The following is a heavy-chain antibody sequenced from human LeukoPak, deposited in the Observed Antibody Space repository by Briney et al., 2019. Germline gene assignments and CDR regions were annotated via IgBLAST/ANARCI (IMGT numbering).Heavy chain of an antibody. CDR3: ATTGLEVTQRWLQFAQHYYFDY. CDR2: ISGSGGST. J-gene: IGHJ4*02. V-gene: IGHV3-23*01. D-gene: IGHD5-24*01. CDR1: GFTFSSYA. Sequence: GGSLRLSCAASGFTFSSYAMSWVRQAPGKGLEWVSTISGSGGSTYYADSVKGRFTISRDNSKNTLYLQMNSLRAEDTAVYYCATTGLEVTQRWLQFAQHYYFDYWGQGTLVTVSS.